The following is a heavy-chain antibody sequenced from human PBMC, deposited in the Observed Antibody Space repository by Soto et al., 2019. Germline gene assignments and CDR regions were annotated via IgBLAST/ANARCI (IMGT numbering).Heavy chain of an antibody. Sequence: GGSMRLSCAASGFTFSAYEMHWVRQAPGQGLEWVSYISKSGGTTYYADSVKGRFTISRDDAKNSVYLQMSSLRPEDMAVYKCVREGHYYFDYWGQGALVTVSS. V-gene: IGHV3-48*03. CDR2: ISKSGGTT. CDR1: GFTFSAYE. J-gene: IGHJ4*02. CDR3: VREGHYYFDY.